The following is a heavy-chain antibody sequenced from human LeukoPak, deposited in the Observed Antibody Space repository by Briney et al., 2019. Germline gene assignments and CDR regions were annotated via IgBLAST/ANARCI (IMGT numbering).Heavy chain of an antibody. V-gene: IGHV3-48*03. CDR3: ARDSGATMVRGVPNYYYGMDV. Sequence: GGSLRLSCAASGFTFSSYEMNWVRQAPGKGLEWVSYISSSGSTIYYADSVKGRFTISRDNAKNSLYLQMNSLRAEDTAVYYCARDSGATMVRGVPNYYYGMDVWGQGTTVTVSS. CDR2: ISSSGSTI. CDR1: GFTFSSYE. D-gene: IGHD3-10*01. J-gene: IGHJ6*02.